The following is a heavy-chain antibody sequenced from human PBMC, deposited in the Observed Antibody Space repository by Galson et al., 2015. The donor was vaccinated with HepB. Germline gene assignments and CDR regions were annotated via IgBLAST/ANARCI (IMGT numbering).Heavy chain of an antibody. CDR2: INPNTGGT. Sequence: QSGAEVKKPGASVKVSCKASGYTFTAYYIHWVRQAPGQGLEWMGWINPNTGGTNYAQKFKGRVTMTRDTSISTANMELNSLKSDDTAVYYCARDRPLDDWGQGTLVTVSS. V-gene: IGHV1-2*02. CDR3: ARDRPLDD. J-gene: IGHJ4*02. D-gene: IGHD6-6*01. CDR1: GYTFTAYY.